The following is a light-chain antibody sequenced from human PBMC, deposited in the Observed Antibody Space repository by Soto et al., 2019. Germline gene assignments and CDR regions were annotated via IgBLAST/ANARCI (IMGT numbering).Light chain of an antibody. V-gene: IGLV1-51*01. J-gene: IGLJ1*01. CDR1: ISNIGGNS. Sequence: QCVLTQPPSVSAAPGQKFTIACSGSISNIGGNSVSWYQQLPGTAPKLLIYDDGKRPSGIPDRFSGSKYGTSATLGITGFQTGDEADYYCRSWDSSLSAYVFATGTKVTVL. CDR3: RSWDSSLSAYV. CDR2: DDG.